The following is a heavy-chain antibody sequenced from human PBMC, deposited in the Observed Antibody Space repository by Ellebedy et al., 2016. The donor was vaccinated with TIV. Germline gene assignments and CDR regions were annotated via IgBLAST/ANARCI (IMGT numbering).Heavy chain of an antibody. CDR1: GFILSSYA. CDR3: ARETGYGGDSEVFDI. Sequence: GGSLRLXXAASGFILSSYAMTWVRQAPGKGLEWVSGIGDTAHDTYYTDSVKGRFTISRDNSKNTLSLQMNSLTAADSAVYYCARETGYGGDSEVFDIWGQGTMVTVSS. J-gene: IGHJ3*02. V-gene: IGHV3-23*01. CDR2: IGDTAHDT. D-gene: IGHD4-23*01.